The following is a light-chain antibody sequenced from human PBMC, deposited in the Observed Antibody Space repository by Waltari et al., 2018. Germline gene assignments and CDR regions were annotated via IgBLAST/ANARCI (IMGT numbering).Light chain of an antibody. Sequence: ETVMTQSPATLSLSPGERATLSCRASQSVGSSLAWYQQKPGQAPRLLIYGASNRATGIPDRFSGSGSETEFTLTISSLEPEDVAVYYCQQNSDWPLTFGGGTKVEI. CDR3: QQNSDWPLT. CDR2: GAS. CDR1: QSVGSS. J-gene: IGKJ4*01. V-gene: IGKV3D-15*01.